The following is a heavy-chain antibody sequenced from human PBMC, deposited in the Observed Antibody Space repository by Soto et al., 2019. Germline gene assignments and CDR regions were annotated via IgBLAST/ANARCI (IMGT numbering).Heavy chain of an antibody. V-gene: IGHV1-69*02. Sequence: SVKVSCKASGGTFSSYTISWVRQAPGQGLEWMGRIIPILGIANYAQKFQGRVTITADKSTSTAYMELSSLRSEDTAVYYCARGGYCSSTSCYGPGAFDIWGQGTMVTVSS. CDR3: ARGGYCSSTSCYGPGAFDI. J-gene: IGHJ3*02. D-gene: IGHD2-2*01. CDR2: IIPILGIA. CDR1: GGTFSSYT.